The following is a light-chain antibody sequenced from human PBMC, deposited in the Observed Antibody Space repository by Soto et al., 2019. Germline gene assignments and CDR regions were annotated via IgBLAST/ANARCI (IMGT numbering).Light chain of an antibody. J-gene: IGKJ1*01. V-gene: IGKV1-5*01. CDR2: DAT. Sequence: DIQMTQSPCTLSSSVVDIVTITCRASQSIIRWLAWYQQKPGKAPKLLIHDATSLESGVPSRFSGSGSGTEFTLTISSLQPDDFATYYCQQYSSYWTFAQGTKVDIK. CDR1: QSIIRW. CDR3: QQYSSYWT.